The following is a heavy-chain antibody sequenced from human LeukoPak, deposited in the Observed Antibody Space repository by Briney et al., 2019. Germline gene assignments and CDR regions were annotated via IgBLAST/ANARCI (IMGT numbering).Heavy chain of an antibody. CDR1: GDSVTNHY. V-gene: IGHV4-59*02. D-gene: IGHD3-10*01. CDR2: IYYSGSI. J-gene: IGHJ4*02. Sequence: SETLSLTCIVSGDSVTNHYWSLISQPPGKGLEWIGYIYYSGSINYNPSLKSRVTVSVDTSRNQFSMKLNSVTAADTAVYYCAGSGGLANQGAVFDYWGQGTLVTVSS. CDR3: AGSGGLANQGAVFDY.